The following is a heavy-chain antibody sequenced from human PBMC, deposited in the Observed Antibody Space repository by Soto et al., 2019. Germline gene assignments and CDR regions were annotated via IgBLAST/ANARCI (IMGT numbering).Heavy chain of an antibody. V-gene: IGHV2-5*02. J-gene: IGHJ4*02. CDR2: IYWDDDK. D-gene: IGHD3-10*01. CDR1: GFSLSTSGVG. CDR3: AHRSGNSMVREYYFDY. Sequence: SGPTLVHPTQTLTLTCTFSGFSLSTSGVGVGWIRQPPGKALEWLALIYWDDDKRYSPSLKSRLTITKDTSKNQVVLTMTNMDPVDTATYYCAHRSGNSMVREYYFDYWGQGTLVTVSS.